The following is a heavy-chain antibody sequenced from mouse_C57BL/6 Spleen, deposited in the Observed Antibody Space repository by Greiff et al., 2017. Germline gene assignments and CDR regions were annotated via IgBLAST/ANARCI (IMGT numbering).Heavy chain of an antibody. CDR2: INPGSGGT. CDR3: ARRGDSSGHPFAY. D-gene: IGHD3-2*02. V-gene: IGHV1-54*01. CDR1: GYAFTNYL. Sequence: VQLQESGAELVRPGTSVKVSCKASGYAFTNYLIEWVKQRPGQGLEWIGVINPGSGGTNYNEKFKGKATLTADKSSSTAYMQLSSLTSEDSAVYFCARRGDSSGHPFAYWGQGTLVTVSA. J-gene: IGHJ3*01.